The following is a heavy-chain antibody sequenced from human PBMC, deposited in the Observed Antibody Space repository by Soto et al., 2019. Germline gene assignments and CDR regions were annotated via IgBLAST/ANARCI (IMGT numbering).Heavy chain of an antibody. CDR3: ARSGEQQLTRWGFDH. CDR1: GFTFSSSG. Sequence: QVQLVESGGGVVQPGRSLRLSCAASGFTFSSSGMHWVRLAPGKGLEWVAAISYDGSNKYYADSVKGRFTISRDSSKNRLSLQMNSLRTEDTAMYYCARSGEQQLTRWGFDHWGQGTLVTVSS. D-gene: IGHD3-10*01. CDR2: ISYDGSNK. V-gene: IGHV3-30*03. J-gene: IGHJ4*02.